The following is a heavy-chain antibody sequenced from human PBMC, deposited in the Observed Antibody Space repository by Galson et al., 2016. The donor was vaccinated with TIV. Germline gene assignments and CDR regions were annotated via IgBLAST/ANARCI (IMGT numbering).Heavy chain of an antibody. CDR3: AKFRTWDILVHFDY. CDR1: GFAFSGYA. D-gene: IGHD2-15*01. Sequence: SLRLSCAASGFAFSGYAMSWVRQAPGKGLEWVSSIGGIGVNTYYADSVKGRFTISRDHSKNTLYLQMKSLRVEDTAVYSCAKFRTWDILVHFDYWGQGILVTVSS. CDR2: IGGIGVNT. V-gene: IGHV3-23*01. J-gene: IGHJ4*02.